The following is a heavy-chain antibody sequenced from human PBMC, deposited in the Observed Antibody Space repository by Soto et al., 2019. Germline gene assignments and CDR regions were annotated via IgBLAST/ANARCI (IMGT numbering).Heavy chain of an antibody. V-gene: IGHV3-30-3*01. J-gene: IGHJ4*02. CDR1: GFTFSSCA. Sequence: QVQLVESGGGVVQPGRSLRLSCAASGFTFSSCAMHWVRQAPGKGLEWVAVISYDGSTKYFADSVKGRFTISRDNSKNTLSLEMNSLRPEDTAVYYCVSRIVGAPPLGYWGQGTLVTVSS. CDR3: VSRIVGAPPLGY. D-gene: IGHD1-26*01. CDR2: ISYDGSTK.